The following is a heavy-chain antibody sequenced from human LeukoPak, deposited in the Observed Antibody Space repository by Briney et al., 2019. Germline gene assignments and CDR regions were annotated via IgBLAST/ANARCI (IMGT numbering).Heavy chain of an antibody. CDR1: GLTLGDHA. V-gene: IGHV3-49*04. J-gene: IGHJ6*02. CDR3: SRSDYYGSGSYHQYYYGMDV. Sequence: GGSLRLSCTGYGLTLGDHALTWVRQARGEGVEWVGFIRRKPYRGTTEYAASVTGRFTISRDDSKSIAYLQMNSLKTEDSAVYYCSRSDYYGSGSYHQYYYGMDVWGQGTTVTVSS. CDR2: IRRKPYRGTT. D-gene: IGHD3-10*01.